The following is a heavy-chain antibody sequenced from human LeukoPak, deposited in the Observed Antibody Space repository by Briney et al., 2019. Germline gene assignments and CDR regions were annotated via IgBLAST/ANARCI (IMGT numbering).Heavy chain of an antibody. CDR3: ARYYYGSGSYQRYFDY. CDR2: IYYTGST. D-gene: IGHD3-10*01. CDR1: GGSISNYF. Sequence: PSETLSLTCTVSGGSISNYFWSWVRQPPGKGLEWIGYIYYTGSTNYNPSLKSRVTISVDTSKNQFSLNLSSVTAADTAVYYCARYYYGSGSYQRYFDYWGQGTLVTVPS. V-gene: IGHV4-59*08. J-gene: IGHJ4*02.